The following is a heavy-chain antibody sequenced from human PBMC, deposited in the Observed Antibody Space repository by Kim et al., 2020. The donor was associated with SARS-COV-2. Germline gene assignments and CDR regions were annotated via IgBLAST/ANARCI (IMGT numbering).Heavy chain of an antibody. CDR3: AREGFGESHDY. CDR2: ISYDGSNK. J-gene: IGHJ4*02. Sequence: GGSLRLSCAASGFTFSSYAMHWVRQAPGKGLEWVAVISYDGSNKYYADSVKGRFTISRDNSKNTLYLQMNSLRAEDTAVYYCAREGFGESHDYWGQGTLVTVSS. V-gene: IGHV3-30*04. D-gene: IGHD3-10*01. CDR1: GFTFSSYA.